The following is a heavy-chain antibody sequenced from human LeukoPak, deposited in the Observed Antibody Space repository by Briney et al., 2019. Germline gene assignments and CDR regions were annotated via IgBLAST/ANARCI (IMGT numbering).Heavy chain of an antibody. CDR1: GFTFSSHG. V-gene: IGHV3-33*01. D-gene: IGHD3-10*01. CDR2: IWYDGSNK. J-gene: IGHJ4*02. CDR3: ARDRGWFGDLLCLFDW. Sequence: GGSLRLSCAASGFTFSSHGIHWVRQAPGKGLEWVAVIWYDGSNKYYADSVKGRFTISRDNSKNTLYLQMSSLSAEDTAVYYCARDRGWFGDLLCLFDWWGQGTLVTVSS.